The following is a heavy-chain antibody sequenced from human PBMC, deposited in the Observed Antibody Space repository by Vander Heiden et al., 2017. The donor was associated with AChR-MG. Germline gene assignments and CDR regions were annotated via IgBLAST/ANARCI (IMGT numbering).Heavy chain of an antibody. CDR1: GFTFSSYG. CDR3: ARARFDWLRHDAFDI. D-gene: IGHD3-9*01. J-gene: IGHJ3*02. CDR2: IWYDGSNK. V-gene: IGHV3-33*01. Sequence: QVQLVESGGGVVQPGRSLRLSCAASGFTFSSYGMHWGRQAPGKGLEWVAVIWYDGSNKYYADSVKGRFTISRDNSKNTLYLQMNSLRAEDTAVYYCARARFDWLRHDAFDIWGQGTMVTVSS.